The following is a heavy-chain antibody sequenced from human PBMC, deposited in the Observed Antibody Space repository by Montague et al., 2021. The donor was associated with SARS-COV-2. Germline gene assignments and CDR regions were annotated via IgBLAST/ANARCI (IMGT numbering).Heavy chain of an antibody. D-gene: IGHD3-3*01. J-gene: IGHJ5*02. Sequence: SETLSLTCSVSGVTVSSHSYYWSWIRQPPGKGLEWIGYISNTGSTSYKTSLKSRVTISLDTSKNQFSLKLSSVTAADTAVYYCARQKRGSVTIFEVVMHDRWFDPWGQGTMVTVSS. CDR1: GVTVSSHSYY. CDR3: ARQKRGSVTIFEVVMHDRWFDP. CDR2: ISNTGST. V-gene: IGHV4-61*01.